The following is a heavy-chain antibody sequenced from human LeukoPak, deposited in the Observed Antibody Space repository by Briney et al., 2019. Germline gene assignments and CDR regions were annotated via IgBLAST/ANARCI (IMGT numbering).Heavy chain of an antibody. D-gene: IGHD1-26*01. V-gene: IGHV3-74*01. Sequence: GGSMRLSCAASGFTFSNYWMHWVRQAPGKGLVWVSRINSDGSSTSYADSVKGRFTISRDNAKNTLYLQMNSLRAEDTAVYYCARLIYSGSFDYWGQGTLVTVSS. CDR2: INSDGSST. CDR1: GFTFSNYW. CDR3: ARLIYSGSFDY. J-gene: IGHJ4*02.